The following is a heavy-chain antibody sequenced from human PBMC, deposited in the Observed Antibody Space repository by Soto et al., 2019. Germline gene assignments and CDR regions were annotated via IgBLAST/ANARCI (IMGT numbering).Heavy chain of an antibody. Sequence: ASVKVSCKVSGYKFTTYFIHWVRQAPVQGPEWMGMIHPSGDTGYAQKFRGRVTMTIDTSTTTAYMELRNLTSEDTAVYFSVRGYCTTSPCSGDFQFWGQGTLVTVSS. D-gene: IGHD2-15*01. CDR2: IHPSGDT. CDR1: GYKFTTYF. CDR3: VRGYCTTSPCSGDFQF. J-gene: IGHJ1*01. V-gene: IGHV1-46*01.